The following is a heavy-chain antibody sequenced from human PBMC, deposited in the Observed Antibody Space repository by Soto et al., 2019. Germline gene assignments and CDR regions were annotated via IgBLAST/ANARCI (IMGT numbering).Heavy chain of an antibody. Sequence: SLTCAVYGGSFSGYYWSWIRQPPGKGLEWMGEIKHSGSTNSYPPLKCRVTISVDTSKNQFSLKLSSVTAADTAVYYCATGHTVGATFGYWGRGTLVTVSS. V-gene: IGHV4-34*01. CDR1: GGSFSGYY. CDR3: ATGHTVGATFGY. J-gene: IGHJ4*02. D-gene: IGHD1-26*01. CDR2: IKHSGST.